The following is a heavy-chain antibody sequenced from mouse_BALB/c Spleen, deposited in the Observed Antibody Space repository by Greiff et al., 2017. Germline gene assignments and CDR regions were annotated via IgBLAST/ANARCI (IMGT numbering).Heavy chain of an antibody. CDR3: AREGLAHYFDY. Sequence: QVQLQQSGAELAKPGASVKMSCKASGYTFTSYWMHWVKQRPGQGLEWIGYINPSTGYTEYNQKFKDKATLTADKSSSTAYMQLSSLTSEDSAVYYCAREGLAHYFDYWGQGTTLTVSS. V-gene: IGHV1-7*01. CDR2: INPSTGYT. D-gene: IGHD3-3*01. J-gene: IGHJ2*01. CDR1: GYTFTSYW.